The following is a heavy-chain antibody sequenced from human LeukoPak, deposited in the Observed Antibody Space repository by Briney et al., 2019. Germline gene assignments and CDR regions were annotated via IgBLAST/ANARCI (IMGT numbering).Heavy chain of an antibody. Sequence: RGSLRLSCAASGFTVSSNYMSWVRQAPGEGLEWVSVIYSGGSTYYADSVKGRFTISRHNSKNTLYLQMNSLRAEDTAVYYCAGSNTWFVESPEDYWGQGTLVTVSS. CDR2: IYSGGST. CDR3: AGSNTWFVESPEDY. V-gene: IGHV3-53*04. CDR1: GFTVSSNY. J-gene: IGHJ4*02. D-gene: IGHD3-10*01.